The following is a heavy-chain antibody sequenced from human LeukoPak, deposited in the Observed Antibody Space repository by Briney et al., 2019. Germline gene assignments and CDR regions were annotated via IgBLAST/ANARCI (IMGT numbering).Heavy chain of an antibody. CDR2: IKQDGSEK. V-gene: IGHV3-7*01. CDR3: ARVSEQLVQIYYYYYMDV. CDR1: GFTLSDSW. D-gene: IGHD6-13*01. J-gene: IGHJ6*03. Sequence: GGSLRLSCAVSGFTLSDSWMSWVRQAPGKGLEWVANIKQDGSEKYYVDSVKGRFTISRDNAKNSLYLQMNSLRAEDTAVYYCARVSEQLVQIYYYYYMDVWGKGTTVTVSS.